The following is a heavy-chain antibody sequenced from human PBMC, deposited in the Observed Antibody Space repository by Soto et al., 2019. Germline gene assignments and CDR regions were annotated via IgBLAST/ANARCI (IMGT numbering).Heavy chain of an antibody. D-gene: IGHD3-10*01. CDR1: GGSISSSSYY. V-gene: IGHV4-39*01. CDR2: IYYSGST. J-gene: IGHJ6*02. CDR3: ARTVRGVIVDYYYYYGMDV. Sequence: LSLTCTVSGGSISSSSYYWGWIRQPPGKGLEWIGSIYYSGSTYYNPSLKSRVTISVDTSKNQFSLKLSSVTAADTAVYYCARTVRGVIVDYYYYYGMDVWGQGTTVTVSS.